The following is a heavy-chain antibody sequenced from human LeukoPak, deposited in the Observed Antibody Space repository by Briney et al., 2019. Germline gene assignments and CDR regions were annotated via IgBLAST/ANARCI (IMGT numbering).Heavy chain of an antibody. CDR3: ARVTAVAGTSVGVDA. Sequence: PGGSLRLSCAASGFTFSSYGMHWVRQAPGKGLEWVAFIRYDGSNKYYADSVKGRFTISRDNSKNTLYLQMNSLRAEDTAVYYCARVTAVAGTSVGVDAWGQGILVTV. D-gene: IGHD6-19*01. J-gene: IGHJ4*02. CDR2: IRYDGSNK. V-gene: IGHV3-30*02. CDR1: GFTFSSYG.